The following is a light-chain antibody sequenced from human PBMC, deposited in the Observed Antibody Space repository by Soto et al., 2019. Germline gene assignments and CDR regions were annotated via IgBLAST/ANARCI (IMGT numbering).Light chain of an antibody. CDR1: QTISSW. V-gene: IGKV1-5*03. CDR3: QESYSTS. J-gene: IGKJ1*01. CDR2: KAS. Sequence: EIQMTQSPSTLSGSVGDRVTITCRASQTISSWLAWYQQKPGKAPKLLIYKASTLKSGVPSRFSCSGSGTEFTLTISSLQPEDIATYYCQESYSTSFGQGTKVDIK.